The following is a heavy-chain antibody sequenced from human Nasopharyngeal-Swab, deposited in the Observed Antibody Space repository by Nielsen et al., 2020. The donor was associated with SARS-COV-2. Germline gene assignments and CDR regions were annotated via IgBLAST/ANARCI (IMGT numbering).Heavy chain of an antibody. J-gene: IGHJ6*02. CDR2: INHSGST. V-gene: IGHV4-34*01. D-gene: IGHD3-3*01. Sequence: SETLSLTCAVYGGSFSGYYWSWIRQPPGKGLEWIGEINHSGSTNYNPSLKSRVTISVDTSKNQFSLKLSSVTAADMAVYYCARNPPGYYDFIHYGMDVWGQGTTVTVSS. CDR1: GGSFSGYY. CDR3: ARNPPGYYDFIHYGMDV.